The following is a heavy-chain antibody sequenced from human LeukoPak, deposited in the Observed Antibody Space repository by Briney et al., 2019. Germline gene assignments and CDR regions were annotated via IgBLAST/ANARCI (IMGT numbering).Heavy chain of an antibody. J-gene: IGHJ6*02. CDR3: ARDITGAMVRGVIVGYGMDV. D-gene: IGHD3-10*01. Sequence: GRSLRLSCAASGFTFGDYYMSWIRQAPGKGLEWVSYISSSGSTIYYADSVKGRFTISRDNSKNTLYLQMNSLRAEDTAVYYCARDITGAMVRGVIVGYGMDVWGQGTTVTVSS. V-gene: IGHV3-11*04. CDR1: GFTFGDYY. CDR2: ISSSGSTI.